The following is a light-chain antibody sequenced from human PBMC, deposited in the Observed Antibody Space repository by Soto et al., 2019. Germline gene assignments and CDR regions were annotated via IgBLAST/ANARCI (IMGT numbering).Light chain of an antibody. V-gene: IGKV1-39*01. CDR2: AAS. CDR3: QQYNSYSWT. CDR1: QSISSY. Sequence: DIQMTQSPSSLSASVGDRVTITCRASQSISSYLNWYQQKPGKAPKLLIYAASSLQSGVPSRFSGSGSRTDFTLTISSLQPDDFATYYCQQYNSYSWTFGQGTKVDIK. J-gene: IGKJ1*01.